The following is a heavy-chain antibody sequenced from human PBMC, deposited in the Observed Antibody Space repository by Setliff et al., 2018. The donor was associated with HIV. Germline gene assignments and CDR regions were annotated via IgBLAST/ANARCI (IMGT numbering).Heavy chain of an antibody. V-gene: IGHV4-30-4*08. CDR3: ARDISPDDGYNRLHYFDY. CDR2: IYYSGST. D-gene: IGHD5-12*01. Sequence: PSETLSLTCTVSGDSISSGDYYWSWIRQPPGKGLEWIGNIYYSGSTYYNPSLKSRVTISVDTSKNRFSLRLTSVTAADTAVYYSARDISPDDGYNRLHYFDYWGQGTLVTVSS. CDR1: GDSISSGDYY. J-gene: IGHJ4*02.